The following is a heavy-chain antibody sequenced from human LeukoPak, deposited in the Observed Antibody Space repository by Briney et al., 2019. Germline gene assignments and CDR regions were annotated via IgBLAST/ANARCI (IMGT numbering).Heavy chain of an antibody. J-gene: IGHJ4*02. D-gene: IGHD6-13*01. CDR1: GDSVSSNSAA. CDR2: TYYRSKSYN. Sequence: SQTLSLTCALSGDSVSSNSAAWNWIRQSPSRGLEWLGRTYYRSKSYNDYAVSVKSRITINPDTSKNQFSLQLNSVTPEDTAVYYCARDGYSSTWYVFDYWGQGTLVTVSS. CDR3: ARDGYSSTWYVFDY. V-gene: IGHV6-1*01.